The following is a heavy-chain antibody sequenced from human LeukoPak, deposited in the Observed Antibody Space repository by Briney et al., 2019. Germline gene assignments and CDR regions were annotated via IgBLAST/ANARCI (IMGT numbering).Heavy chain of an antibody. J-gene: IGHJ4*02. CDR1: GFTFGDYA. D-gene: IGHD3-10*01. CDR2: IRSKAYGGTT. V-gene: IGHV3-49*04. Sequence: PGGSLRLSCTASGFTFGDYAMSWVRQAPGKGLEWVGFIRSKAYGGTTEYAASVKGRFTISRDDSKSVAYLQMNSLKTEDTALYYCTRVRLLWFVELYYFDYWGQGTLVTVSS. CDR3: TRVRLLWFVELYYFDY.